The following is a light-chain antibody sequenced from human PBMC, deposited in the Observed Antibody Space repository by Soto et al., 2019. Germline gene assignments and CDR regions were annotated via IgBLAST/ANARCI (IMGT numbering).Light chain of an antibody. V-gene: IGKV3-15*01. J-gene: IGKJ1*01. CDR3: QQYNNWPPVT. Sequence: EIVLTQSPATLSLSAGERATLSCRASQSIGNYLAWYQQKPGQAPRLLIYGASTRATGIPARFSGSGSGTEFTLTISSLQSEDFAVYYCQQYNNWPPVTFGQGTKVEIK. CDR2: GAS. CDR1: QSIGNY.